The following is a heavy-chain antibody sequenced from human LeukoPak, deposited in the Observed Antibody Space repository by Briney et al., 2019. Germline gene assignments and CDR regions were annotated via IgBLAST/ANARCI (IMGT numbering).Heavy chain of an antibody. Sequence: SETLSLTCTVSGGSISSGSYYWSWIRQPAGKGLEWIGRIYTSGSTNYNPSLKSRVTISVDTSKNHFSLKLSSVTAADTAVYYCARETYDFWSGSTNWFDPWGQGTLVTVSS. J-gene: IGHJ5*02. CDR3: ARETYDFWSGSTNWFDP. CDR2: IYTSGST. V-gene: IGHV4-61*02. CDR1: GGSISSGSYY. D-gene: IGHD3-3*01.